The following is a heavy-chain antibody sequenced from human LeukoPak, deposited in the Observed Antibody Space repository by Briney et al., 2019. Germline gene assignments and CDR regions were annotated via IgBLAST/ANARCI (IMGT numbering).Heavy chain of an antibody. Sequence: PGGSLRLSCAASGFTFSSYWMHWVRHAPGKGLVWVARIKRDGTSTTYADSVKGRFTISRDNAKNTLYLQMNSLRVEDTAVYYCARDRFCTTDRCSDYWGQGTLVAVSS. D-gene: IGHD2-8*01. CDR1: GFTFSSYW. CDR2: IKRDGTST. V-gene: IGHV3-74*03. J-gene: IGHJ4*02. CDR3: ARDRFCTTDRCSDY.